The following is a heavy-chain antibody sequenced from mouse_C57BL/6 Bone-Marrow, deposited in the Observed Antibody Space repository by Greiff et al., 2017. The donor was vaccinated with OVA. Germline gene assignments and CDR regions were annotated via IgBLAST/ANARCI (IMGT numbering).Heavy chain of an antibody. D-gene: IGHD1-1*01. V-gene: IGHV1-61*01. CDR1: GYTFTSYW. CDR3: AREGDGSSLAGFAY. J-gene: IGHJ3*01. CDR2: IYPSDSVT. Sequence: QVQLQQPGAELVRPGSSVKLSCKASGYTFTSYWMAWVKQRPGQGLAWIGNIYPSDSVTHYNQKFKDKATLTVDTSSSTAYMQLSRLTSEGSAVYYGAREGDGSSLAGFAYGGQGTLVTVSA.